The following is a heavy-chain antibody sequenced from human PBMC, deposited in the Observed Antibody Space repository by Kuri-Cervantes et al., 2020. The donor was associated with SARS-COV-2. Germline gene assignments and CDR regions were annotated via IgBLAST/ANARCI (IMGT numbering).Heavy chain of an antibody. CDR3: ARDRPGIVVVPAGGIDY. J-gene: IGHJ4*02. V-gene: IGHV3-48*01. D-gene: IGHD2-2*01. CDR2: ISSSSSTI. CDR1: GLTFSSYS. Sequence: GESLKISCAASGLTFSSYSMNWVRQAPGKGLEWVSYISSSSSTIYYADSVKGRFTISRDNAKNSLYLQINSLRAEDTAVYYCARDRPGIVVVPAGGIDYWGQGTLVTVSS.